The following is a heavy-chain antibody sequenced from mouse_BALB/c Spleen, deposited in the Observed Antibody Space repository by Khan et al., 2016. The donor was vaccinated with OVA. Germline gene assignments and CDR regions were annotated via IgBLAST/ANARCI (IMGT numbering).Heavy chain of an antibody. CDR1: GDSITSGY. Sequence: EVQLQESGPSLVKPSQTLSLTCSVTGDSITSGYWNWIRKFPENKLEYMGYIIYTGYTYYNPSLQSRISITRHTSKNQYYLQLNSVTDEDTATYYCARWTYRYAFVYWDQGTPVTVSA. CDR2: IIYTGYT. D-gene: IGHD2-12*01. J-gene: IGHJ3*01. V-gene: IGHV3-8*02. CDR3: ARWTYRYAFVY.